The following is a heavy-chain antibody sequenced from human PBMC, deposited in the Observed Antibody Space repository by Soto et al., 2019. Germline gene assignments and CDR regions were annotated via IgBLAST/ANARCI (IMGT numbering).Heavy chain of an antibody. V-gene: IGHV4-59*01. D-gene: IGHD4-17*01. CDR1: GGSISSYY. Sequence: SETPSLTCTVSGGSISSYYWSWIRQPPGKGLEWIGYIYYSGSTNYNPSLKSRVTISVDTSKNQFSLKLSSVTAADTAVYYCARMVGDYGDYVWYFDLWGRGTLVT. J-gene: IGHJ2*01. CDR3: ARMVGDYGDYVWYFDL. CDR2: IYYSGST.